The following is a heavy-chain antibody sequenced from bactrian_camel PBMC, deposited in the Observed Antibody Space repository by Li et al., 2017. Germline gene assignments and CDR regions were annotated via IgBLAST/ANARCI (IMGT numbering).Heavy chain of an antibody. J-gene: IGHJ4*01. Sequence: HVQLVESGGGSVQAGGSLRLSCAASRYMYSRYCVMAWSRQAPGKGREEREAVAVIDNDGGTSYADSVKGRFTISRDFDGNTVYLQMSSLKPEDTAMYYCASSPAAWLDSKSSRFSPANYVYWGQGTQVTVS. CDR1: RYMYSRYC. CDR3: ASSPAAWLDSKSSRFSPANYVY. V-gene: IGHV3S53*01. CDR2: IDNDGGT.